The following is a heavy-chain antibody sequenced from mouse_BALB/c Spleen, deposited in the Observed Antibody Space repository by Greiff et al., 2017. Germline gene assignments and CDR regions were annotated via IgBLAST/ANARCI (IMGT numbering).Heavy chain of an antibody. D-gene: IGHD2-4*01. V-gene: IGHV5-17*02. CDR2: ISSGSSTI. CDR3: AREGAYDYDGYAMDY. Sequence: EVQGVESGGGLVKPGGSLKLSCAASGFTFSSFGMHWVRQAPEKGLEWVAYISSGSSTIYYADTVKGRFTISRDNPKNTLFLQMTSLRSEDTAMYYCAREGAYDYDGYAMDYWGQGTSVTVSS. CDR1: GFTFSSFG. J-gene: IGHJ4*01.